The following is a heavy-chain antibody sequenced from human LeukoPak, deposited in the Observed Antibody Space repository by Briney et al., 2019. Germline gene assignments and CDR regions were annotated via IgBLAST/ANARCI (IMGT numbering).Heavy chain of an antibody. CDR3: ARLGEKADFDY. CDR1: GFTFSSYW. Sequence: QPGGSLRLSCGASGFTFSSYWMNWVRQAPGKGLEWVANIKQDGSEKYYVDSVKGRFTISRDNAKNSLYLQMNSLRAEDTAVYYCARLGEKADFDYWGQGTLVTVSS. D-gene: IGHD3-16*01. CDR2: IKQDGSEK. J-gene: IGHJ4*02. V-gene: IGHV3-7*01.